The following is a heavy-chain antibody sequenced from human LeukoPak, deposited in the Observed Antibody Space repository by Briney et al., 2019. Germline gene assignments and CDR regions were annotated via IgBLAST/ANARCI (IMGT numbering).Heavy chain of an antibody. V-gene: IGHV1-69*05. CDR3: TRDHLAADGSDAFDI. J-gene: IGHJ3*02. Sequence: SVKVSCKASGGTFSSYAISWVRQAPGQGLEWMGGIIPIFGTANYAQKFQGRVTVTTDTSTTTAYMDLRSLRSDDTAVYYCTRDHLAADGSDAFDIWGQGTMVTVSS. CDR2: IIPIFGTA. CDR1: GGTFSSYA. D-gene: IGHD6-13*01.